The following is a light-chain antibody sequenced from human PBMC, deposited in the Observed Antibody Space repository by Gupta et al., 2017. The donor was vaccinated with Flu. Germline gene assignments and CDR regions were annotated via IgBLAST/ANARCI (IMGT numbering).Light chain of an antibody. CDR1: SSDVGGSNY. V-gene: IGLV2-14*01. Sequence: QSALTHPASVSGSPGQSITISCTGTSSDVGGSNYVSWYQQHPGKAPKLIIYDVTNRPSGVSSRFSGSKSGNTASLTISGLEAEDESDYFCSSYTSTNTFYVFGTGTKVTVL. CDR2: DVT. J-gene: IGLJ1*01. CDR3: SSYTSTNTFYV.